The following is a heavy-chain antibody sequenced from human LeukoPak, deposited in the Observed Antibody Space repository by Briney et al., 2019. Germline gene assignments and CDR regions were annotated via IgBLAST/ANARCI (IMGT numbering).Heavy chain of an antibody. D-gene: IGHD6-19*01. Sequence: GGSLRLSCAASGFTFSSYAMSWVRQAPGKGLEWVSAISYSGGSTYYADSVKGRFTISRDNSKNTLYLQMNSLRAEDTAVYYCAKDQRSIAGAGYFDYWGQGTLVTVSS. J-gene: IGHJ4*02. CDR2: ISYSGGST. CDR1: GFTFSSYA. V-gene: IGHV3-23*01. CDR3: AKDQRSIAGAGYFDY.